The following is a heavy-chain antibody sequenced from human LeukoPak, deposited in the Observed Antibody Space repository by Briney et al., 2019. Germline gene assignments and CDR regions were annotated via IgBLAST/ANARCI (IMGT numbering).Heavy chain of an antibody. CDR3: ARCSWSPYNWFDP. Sequence: ASVKVSCKASGYTFTGYYMHWVRQAPGQGLEWMGWINPNSGGTNYAQKFQGRVTMTRDTSISTAYMELSRLRSDDTAVYYCARCSWSPYNWFDPWGQGTLVTVSS. D-gene: IGHD6-13*01. CDR1: GYTFTGYY. V-gene: IGHV1-2*02. J-gene: IGHJ5*02. CDR2: INPNSGGT.